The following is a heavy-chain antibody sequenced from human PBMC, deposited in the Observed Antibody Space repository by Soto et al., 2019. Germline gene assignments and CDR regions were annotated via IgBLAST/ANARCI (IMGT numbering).Heavy chain of an antibody. J-gene: IGHJ4*02. CDR3: ARDGAAAGLDY. CDR2: ISYDGSNK. D-gene: IGHD6-13*01. Sequence: QTGGSLRLSCAASGFTFSSYAMRWVRQAPGKGLEWVAVISYDGSNKYYADSVKGRFTISRDNSKNTLYLQMNSLRAEDTAVYYCARDGAAAGLDYWGQGTLVTVSS. V-gene: IGHV3-30-3*01. CDR1: GFTFSSYA.